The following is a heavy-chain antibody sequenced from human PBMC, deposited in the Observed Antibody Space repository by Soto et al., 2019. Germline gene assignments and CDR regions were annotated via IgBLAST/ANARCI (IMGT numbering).Heavy chain of an antibody. J-gene: IGHJ4*02. CDR3: ARTRYHYDGRSAVYYFDY. CDR1: GVSLSTSGMC. Sequence: SGPTLVNPTQTLTLTWTFSGVSLSTSGMCVSWIRQPPGKALEWLALIDWDDDKGYSTSLKTRLTISKDTSKNQVVLTMTSMDPVDTATYYCARTRYHYDGRSAVYYFDYWGQGTLVTVSS. V-gene: IGHV2-70*01. D-gene: IGHD3-22*01. CDR2: IDWDDDK.